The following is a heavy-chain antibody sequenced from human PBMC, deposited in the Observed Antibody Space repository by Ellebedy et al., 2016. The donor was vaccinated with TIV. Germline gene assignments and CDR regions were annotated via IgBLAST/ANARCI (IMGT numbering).Heavy chain of an antibody. CDR1: GFTFSSYW. V-gene: IGHV3-7*01. D-gene: IGHD4-11*01. J-gene: IGHJ5*02. CDR2: IKQDGSEK. CDR3: ARDVSYSNYVPSSWFNP. Sequence: GGSLRLXXAASGFTFSSYWMSWVRQAPGKELEWVANIKQDGSEKYYVDSVKGRFTISRDNAKNSLYLQMNSLRAEDTAVYYCARDVSYSNYVPSSWFNPWGQGTLVTVSS.